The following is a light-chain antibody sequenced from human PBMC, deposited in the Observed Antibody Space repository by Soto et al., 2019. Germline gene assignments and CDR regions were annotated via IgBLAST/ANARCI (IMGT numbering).Light chain of an antibody. CDR2: DAS. CDR3: QQRSNWVT. Sequence: EIVLTQSPATLSLSPGERATLSCRASQSVSSYLAWYQQKPGQAPRLLIYDASNRATGIPARFSGSGSGTDFPLTISSLEPEDFAVYYCQQRSNWVTFGQGTKVEIK. V-gene: IGKV3-11*01. J-gene: IGKJ1*01. CDR1: QSVSSY.